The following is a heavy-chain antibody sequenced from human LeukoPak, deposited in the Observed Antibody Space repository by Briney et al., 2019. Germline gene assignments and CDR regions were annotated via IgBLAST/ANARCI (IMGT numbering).Heavy chain of an antibody. CDR1: GYTFTSYG. V-gene: IGHV1-18*01. D-gene: IGHD2-2*01. Sequence: GASVKVSCKASGYTFTSYGISWVRQAPGQGLEWMGWISAYNGNTNYAQKLQGRVTVTTDTSTSTAYMELRSLRSDDTAVYYCARDTRVVPAAMHGYWGQGTLVTVSS. J-gene: IGHJ4*02. CDR3: ARDTRVVPAAMHGY. CDR2: ISAYNGNT.